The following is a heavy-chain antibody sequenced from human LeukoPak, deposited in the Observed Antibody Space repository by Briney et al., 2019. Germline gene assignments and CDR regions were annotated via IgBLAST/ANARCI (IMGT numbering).Heavy chain of an antibody. CDR1: GFTFSSCG. CDR2: IGPTGTDR. J-gene: IGHJ4*02. D-gene: IGHD1-14*01. CDR3: ATETIGRHYDY. V-gene: IGHV3-21*01. Sequence: GGSLRLSCAASGFTFSSCGFNWVRQAPGKGLEWVSSIGPTGTDRYYAGSVRGRFTISRDNAKNSMYLQMDSLRDEDTAVYYCATETIGRHYDYWGQGTLLTVSS.